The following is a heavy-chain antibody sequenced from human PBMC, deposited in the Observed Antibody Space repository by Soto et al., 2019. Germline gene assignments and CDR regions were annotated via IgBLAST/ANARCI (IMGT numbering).Heavy chain of an antibody. J-gene: IGHJ5*02. CDR3: ARDLGLVRGVIITAPWFGP. D-gene: IGHD3-10*01. Sequence: PGGSLRLSCAASGFTFSSYAMHWVRQAPGKGLEYVSAISSNGGSTYYANSVKGRFTISRDNSKNTLYLQMGSLRAEDMAVYYCARDLGLVRGVIITAPWFGPWGQGTLVTVSS. CDR1: GFTFSSYA. CDR2: ISSNGGST. V-gene: IGHV3-64*01.